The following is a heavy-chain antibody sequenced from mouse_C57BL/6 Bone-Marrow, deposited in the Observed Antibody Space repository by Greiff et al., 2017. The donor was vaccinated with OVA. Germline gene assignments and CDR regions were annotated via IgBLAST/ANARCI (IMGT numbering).Heavy chain of an antibody. CDR2: ISSGGSYT. J-gene: IGHJ3*01. CDR1: GFTFSSYG. V-gene: IGHV5-6*01. Sequence: DVQLVESGGDLVKPGGSLKLSCAASGFTFSSYGMSWVRQTPDKRLEWVATISSGGSYTYYPDSVKGRFTISRDNTKNTLYLQMSSLKSEDTAMYYCARPYDYSFAYWGQGTLVTVSA. D-gene: IGHD2-4*01. CDR3: ARPYDYSFAY.